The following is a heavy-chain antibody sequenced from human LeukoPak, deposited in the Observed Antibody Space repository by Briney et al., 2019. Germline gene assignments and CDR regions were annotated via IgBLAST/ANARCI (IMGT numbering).Heavy chain of an antibody. J-gene: IGHJ5*02. Sequence: GASVKVSCKASGGTFSSYAISWVRQAPGQGLEWMGGIIPIFGTANYAQKFQGRVTITADKSTSTAYMELSSLRSEDTAVYYCARAPRYCSSTSCSLTLDPWGQGTLVTVSS. CDR2: IIPIFGTA. V-gene: IGHV1-69*06. CDR3: ARAPRYCSSTSCSLTLDP. D-gene: IGHD2-2*01. CDR1: GGTFSSYA.